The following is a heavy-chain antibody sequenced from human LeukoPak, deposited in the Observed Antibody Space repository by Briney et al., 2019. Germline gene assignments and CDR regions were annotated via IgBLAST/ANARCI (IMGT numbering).Heavy chain of an antibody. CDR2: ISTGSIYT. V-gene: IGHV3-21*01. Sequence: PGGSLGLSCAASGFTFTSYTMNWVRQAPGKGLEWVSSISTGSIYTYFADSVKGRFTISRDDAKNSLYLQMNSLRAEDTAIYYCARTYCSTTGCYWFDYWGQGILVTVSP. D-gene: IGHD2-2*01. J-gene: IGHJ4*02. CDR1: GFTFTSYT. CDR3: ARTYCSTTGCYWFDY.